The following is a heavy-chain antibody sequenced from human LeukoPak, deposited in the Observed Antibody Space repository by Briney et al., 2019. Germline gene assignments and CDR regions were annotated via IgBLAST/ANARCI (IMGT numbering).Heavy chain of an antibody. Sequence: GGSLRLFCAASGFTFNLYAMNWVRQARGKGLVWVSSINGAGNSSYYADSLRGRFTVSRDNSKNTLYLQMNSLRAEDTAVYYCAKRGLRGNWFHPWGQGTLVTVSS. D-gene: IGHD4-17*01. CDR2: INGAGNSS. V-gene: IGHV3-23*01. CDR3: AKRGLRGNWFHP. CDR1: GFTFNLYA. J-gene: IGHJ5*02.